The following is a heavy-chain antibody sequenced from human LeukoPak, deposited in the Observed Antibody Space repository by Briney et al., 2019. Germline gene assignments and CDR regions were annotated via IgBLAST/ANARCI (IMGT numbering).Heavy chain of an antibody. D-gene: IGHD3-22*01. Sequence: SETLSLTCAVYGGSFSGYYWSWIRQPPGKGLEWIGEINHSGSTNYNPSLKSRVTISVDTSKNQFSLKLSSVTAADTAVYYCARAPFVLDSSGSYFDYWGQGTLVTVSS. V-gene: IGHV4-34*01. CDR1: GGSFSGYY. CDR2: INHSGST. CDR3: ARAPFVLDSSGSYFDY. J-gene: IGHJ4*02.